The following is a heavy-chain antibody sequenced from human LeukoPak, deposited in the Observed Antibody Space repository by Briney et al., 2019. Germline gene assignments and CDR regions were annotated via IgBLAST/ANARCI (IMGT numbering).Heavy chain of an antibody. J-gene: IGHJ4*02. V-gene: IGHV3-23*01. D-gene: IGHD6-13*01. Sequence: GGSLRLSCAASGVPHSNYTMRRVCQAPGKGLEWVSAISGSGGSTYYPDSVKGRFTVSSDNSKNTLYLQMNTSTATATAEYYCARSWYSDSAPVRFCYYCGQGTLVTVSS. CDR3: ARSWYSDSAPVRFCYY. CDR2: ISGSGGST. CDR1: GVPHSNYT.